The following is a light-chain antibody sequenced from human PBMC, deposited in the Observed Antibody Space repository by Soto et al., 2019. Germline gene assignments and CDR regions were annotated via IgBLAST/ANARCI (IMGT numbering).Light chain of an antibody. CDR1: QSVSGW. CDR2: DAS. J-gene: IGKJ1*01. V-gene: IGKV1-5*01. CDR3: QQYESYSGT. Sequence: DIQMTQFPSTLSASVGDRVTITCRASQSVSGWLAWYQQKPGKAPKLLTYDASALKRGVPLRFSGSGSGTESTLTISSLQPDDFAIYYFQQYESYSGTFGQGTYVEVK.